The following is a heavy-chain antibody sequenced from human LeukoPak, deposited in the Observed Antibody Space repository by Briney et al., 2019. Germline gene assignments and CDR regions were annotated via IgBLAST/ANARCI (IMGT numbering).Heavy chain of an antibody. CDR3: ARGLGFWSGYYTTLKYYFDY. V-gene: IGHV4-39*07. CDR2: IYYSGST. J-gene: IGHJ4*02. Sequence: PSETLSLTCTVSGGSISSSSYYWGWIRQPPGKGLEWIGSIYYSGSTYYNPSLKSRVTISVDTSKNQFSLKLSSVTAADTAVYYCARGLGFWSGYYTTLKYYFDYWGQGTLVTVSS. CDR1: GGSISSSSYY. D-gene: IGHD3-3*01.